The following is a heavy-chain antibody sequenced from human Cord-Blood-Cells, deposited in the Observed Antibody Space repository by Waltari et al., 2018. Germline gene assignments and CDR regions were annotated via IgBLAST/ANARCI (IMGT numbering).Heavy chain of an antibody. CDR2: IYYSGST. J-gene: IGHJ5*02. CDR3: ARRLQYMYVPYNWFDP. CDR1: GGSISSSSYY. D-gene: IGHD2-8*01. Sequence: QLQLQESGPGLVKPSETLSLTCTVSGGSISSSSYYWRWIRQPTGKGLEWTGSIYYSGSTYYNPSLKSRVTISVDTSKNQFSLKLSSVTAADTAVYYCARRLQYMYVPYNWFDPWGQGTLVTVSS. V-gene: IGHV4-39*01.